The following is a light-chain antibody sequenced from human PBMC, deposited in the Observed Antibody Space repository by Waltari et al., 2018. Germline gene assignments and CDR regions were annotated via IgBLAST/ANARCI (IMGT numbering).Light chain of an antibody. CDR2: ATF. Sequence: IQLTQSPSSLSASVGDRVTITCRASQGISNSLAWYQQKPGEAPNLLIYATFTLQSGVPSRFSGSGSGTDFTLTINSLQPDDFATYYCQYIFTFGPGTKVDFK. J-gene: IGKJ3*01. V-gene: IGKV1-9*01. CDR3: QYIFT. CDR1: QGISNS.